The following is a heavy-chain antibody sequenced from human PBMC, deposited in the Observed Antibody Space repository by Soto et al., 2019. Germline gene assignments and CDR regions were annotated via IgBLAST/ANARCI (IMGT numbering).Heavy chain of an antibody. J-gene: IGHJ4*02. Sequence: HLVESGGDLVKPGGSLRLSCAASGFMFSSAWMSWVRQAPGKGMEWVGRIKSKRDGGTTDYAPPVKGSFVISRDDSKNPLYLQRNSLKTDDTAVDYCVEGGNDFWGQGTLVAVSS. V-gene: IGHV3-15*01. CDR1: GFMFSSAW. CDR3: VEGGNDF. CDR2: IKSKRDGGTT. D-gene: IGHD1-26*01.